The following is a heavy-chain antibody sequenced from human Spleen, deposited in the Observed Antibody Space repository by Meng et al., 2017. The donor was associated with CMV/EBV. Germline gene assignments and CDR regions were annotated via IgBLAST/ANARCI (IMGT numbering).Heavy chain of an antibody. CDR1: GYTFTGYY. D-gene: IGHD3-10*01. CDR3: ARGTGSRQYYFDY. Sequence: ASVKVSCKTSGYTFTGYYMHWVRQAPGQGLEWMGWIHPDSGVTNYAQKFQGRVTMTRDTSISTAYMELSRLTSDDTAVYYCARGTGSRQYYFDYWGQGTLVTVSS. J-gene: IGHJ4*02. V-gene: IGHV1-2*02. CDR2: IHPDSGVT.